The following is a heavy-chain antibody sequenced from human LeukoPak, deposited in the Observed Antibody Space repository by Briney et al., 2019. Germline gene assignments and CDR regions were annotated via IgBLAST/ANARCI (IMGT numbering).Heavy chain of an antibody. V-gene: IGHV4-59*01. CDR3: ARQDYDFWSGYSVLQDYNWFDP. D-gene: IGHD3-3*01. CDR1: GGSISSYY. CDR2: IYYSGST. Sequence: SETLSLTCTVSGGSISSYYWSWIRQPPGKGLEWIGYIYYSGSTNHNPSLKSRVTISVDTSKNQFSLKLSSVTAADTAVYYCARQDYDFWSGYSVLQDYNWFDPWGQGTLVTVSS. J-gene: IGHJ5*02.